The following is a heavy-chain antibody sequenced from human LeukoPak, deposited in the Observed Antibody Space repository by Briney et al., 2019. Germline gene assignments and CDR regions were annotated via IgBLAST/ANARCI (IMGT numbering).Heavy chain of an antibody. J-gene: IGHJ4*02. V-gene: IGHV4-34*01. Sequence: SETLSLTCAVYGGSFSGYYWSWIRQPPGKGLEWIGEINHSGSTNYNPSLKSRVTISVDTSKNQFSLKLSSVTAADTAVYYCARGDSSGYFDYWGQGTLVTVSS. CDR1: GGSFSGYY. CDR3: ARGDSSGYFDY. D-gene: IGHD3-22*01. CDR2: INHSGST.